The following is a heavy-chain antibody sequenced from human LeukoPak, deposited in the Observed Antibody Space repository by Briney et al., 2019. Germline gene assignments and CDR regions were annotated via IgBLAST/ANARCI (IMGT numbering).Heavy chain of an antibody. V-gene: IGHV3-30*18. CDR1: GFTFSSYG. Sequence: GGSLRLSCAASGFTFSSYGMHWVRQAPGKGLEWVAVISYDGSNKYYADSVKGRFTISRDNSENTLYLQMNSLRAEDTAVYYCAKDRPTGTPGFNWFDPWGQGTLATVSS. CDR3: AKDRPTGTPGFNWFDP. CDR2: ISYDGSNK. J-gene: IGHJ5*02. D-gene: IGHD1-1*01.